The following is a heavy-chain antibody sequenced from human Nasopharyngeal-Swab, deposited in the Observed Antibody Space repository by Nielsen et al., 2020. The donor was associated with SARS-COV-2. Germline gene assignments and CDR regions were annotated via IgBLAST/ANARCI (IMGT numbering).Heavy chain of an antibody. J-gene: IGHJ5*02. CDR2: VYHSGTT. V-gene: IGHV4-38-2*02. CDR3: AKEGATGWFDP. Sequence: GSLRLSCTVSGYSISSNYYWGWIRQPPGKGLEWIGTVYHSGTTYYNPSLTSRVTILVDTSKNQFSLNLNSVTAADTAVYYCAKEGATGWFDPWGQGTLVTVSS. CDR1: GYSISSNYY.